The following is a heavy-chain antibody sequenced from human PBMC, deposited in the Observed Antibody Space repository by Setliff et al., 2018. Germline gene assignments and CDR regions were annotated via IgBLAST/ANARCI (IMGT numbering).Heavy chain of an antibody. J-gene: IGHJ6*03. CDR1: GGTFSSYG. V-gene: IGHV1-69*05. CDR2: TIPNFGAT. CDR3: AREGVDTRSSTDYRYYMDL. Sequence: SVKVSCKASGGTFSSYGISWVRQAPGQGLEWLGGTIPNFGATNYAQEFQGRVTIITDESTSTAYMELSSLRFEDTAVYYCAREGVDTRSSTDYRYYMDLWGEGTTVTVSS. D-gene: IGHD5-18*01.